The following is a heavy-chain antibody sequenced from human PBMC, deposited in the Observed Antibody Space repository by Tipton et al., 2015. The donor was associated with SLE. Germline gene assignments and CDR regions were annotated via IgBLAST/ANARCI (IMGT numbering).Heavy chain of an antibody. D-gene: IGHD5-12*01. CDR1: GGSFSGDY. V-gene: IGHV4-34*01. Sequence: TLSLTCAVYGGSFSGDYWTWIRQPPGKGLEWIGEINHSGSTNYNPSLKSRVTISVDAFKNQFSLRLSSVTAADTAVYYCARGRVATAYYFDYWGQGTLVTVSS. CDR2: INHSGST. CDR3: ARGRVATAYYFDY. J-gene: IGHJ4*02.